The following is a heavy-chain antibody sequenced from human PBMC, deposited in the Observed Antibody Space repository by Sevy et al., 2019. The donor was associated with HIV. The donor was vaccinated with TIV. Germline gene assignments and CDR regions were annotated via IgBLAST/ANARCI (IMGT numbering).Heavy chain of an antibody. CDR2: ISYDGSNK. CDR1: GFTFSSYA. V-gene: IGHV3-30-3*01. J-gene: IGHJ6*02. Sequence: GGSLRLSCAASGFTFSSYAMHWVRQAPGKGLEWVAVISYDGSNKYYADSVKGRFTISRDNSKNTLYLQMNSLRAEDTAVYYCARHRIVLMVYGANYYGMDVWGQGTTVTVSS. D-gene: IGHD2-8*01. CDR3: ARHRIVLMVYGANYYGMDV.